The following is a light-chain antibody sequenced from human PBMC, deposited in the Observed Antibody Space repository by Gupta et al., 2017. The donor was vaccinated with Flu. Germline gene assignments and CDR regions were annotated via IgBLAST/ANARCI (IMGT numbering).Light chain of an antibody. CDR2: DVS. V-gene: IGLV2-11*01. Sequence: QSALTQPRSVSGSPGQSVTISCTGTSSDVGGYNYVSCYQQHPGKAPKLMIYDVSKRPAGAPDRFSGSKAGNTASLTISGHQAEEAADYYCCSYASSYTWVFGTGTKVTVL. CDR3: CSYASSYTWV. CDR1: SSDVGGYNY. J-gene: IGLJ1*01.